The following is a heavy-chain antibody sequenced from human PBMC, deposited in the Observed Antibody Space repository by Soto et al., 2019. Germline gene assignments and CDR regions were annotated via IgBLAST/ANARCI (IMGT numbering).Heavy chain of an antibody. CDR2: IDTDGGGT. Sequence: EVQLVESGGGLVQPGGSLRVSCAASGFTLRSHRIHWVRQVPGKGLEWVSRIDTDGGGTSYADSVKGRFTISTDNAKNTVNLQMNGLRGEDTAVYYCSTVFVLWGQGTLVTVSS. CDR1: GFTLRSHR. V-gene: IGHV3-74*01. J-gene: IGHJ4*02. D-gene: IGHD2-8*01. CDR3: STVFVL.